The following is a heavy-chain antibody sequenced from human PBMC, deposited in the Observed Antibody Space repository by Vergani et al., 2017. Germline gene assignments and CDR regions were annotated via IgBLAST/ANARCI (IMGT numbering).Heavy chain of an antibody. Sequence: QVQLQQWGAGLLKPSETLSLTCTVSGGSISSSSYYWGWIRQPPGKGLEWIGSIYYSGSTYYNPSLKSRVTISVDTSKNQFSLKLSSVTAADTAVYYCARVRGSSWYNWFDPWGQGTLVTVSS. D-gene: IGHD6-13*01. CDR1: GGSISSSSYY. CDR2: IYYSGST. V-gene: IGHV4-39*07. J-gene: IGHJ5*02. CDR3: ARVRGSSWYNWFDP.